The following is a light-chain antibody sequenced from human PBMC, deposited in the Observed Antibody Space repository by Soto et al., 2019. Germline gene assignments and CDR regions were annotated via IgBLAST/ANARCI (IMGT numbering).Light chain of an antibody. J-gene: IGKJ4*01. CDR1: QGIGVY. CDR3: QKYNSAPLT. CDR2: AAS. Sequence: DIQMPQSPSSLSASLGDRVTITCRASQGIGVYLSWFQQQPGHVPRLLIYAASTLQSGVPSRFSRSGSGTDFTLTISSLQPEDVATYYCQKYNSAPLTFGGGTKVEI. V-gene: IGKV1-27*01.